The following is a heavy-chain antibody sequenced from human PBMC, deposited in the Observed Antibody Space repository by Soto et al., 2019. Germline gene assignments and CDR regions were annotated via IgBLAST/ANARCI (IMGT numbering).Heavy chain of an antibody. CDR1: GYTFTSYY. V-gene: IGHV1-46*01. J-gene: IGHJ4*02. D-gene: IGHD1-26*01. CDR3: ARDPPSGSYELPDY. CDR2: IDPSGGST. Sequence: QVQLVQSGAEVKKPGASVKVSCKASGYTFTSYYMHWVRQAPGQGLEWMGIIDPSGGSTSYAQKFQGRVTMTRDPSTITVYMELSSLRSEATAVYYCARDPPSGSYELPDYWGQGTLVTVSS.